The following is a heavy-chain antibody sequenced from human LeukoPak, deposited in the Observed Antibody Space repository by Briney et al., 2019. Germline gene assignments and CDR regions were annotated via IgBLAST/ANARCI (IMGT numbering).Heavy chain of an antibody. CDR3: AREYDLHAFDI. Sequence: PSETLSLTCTVSGGSVSSGSYYWSWIRQPPGKGLEWIGYIYYSGNTNYAPSLKSRVTISVDTSKNQFSLRLSSVTAADTAVYHCAREYDLHAFDIWGQGTMVTVSS. D-gene: IGHD1-1*01. CDR2: IYYSGNT. V-gene: IGHV4-61*01. CDR1: GGSVSSGSYY. J-gene: IGHJ3*02.